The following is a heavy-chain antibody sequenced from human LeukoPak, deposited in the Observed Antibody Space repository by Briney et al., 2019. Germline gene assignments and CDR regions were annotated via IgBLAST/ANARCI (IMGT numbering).Heavy chain of an antibody. CDR3: ARGLLWFGELIDY. Sequence: GGSLRLSCAASGFTFGSYWMSWVRQAPGKGLEWVANIKQDGSEKYYVDSVKGRFTISRDNAKNSLYLQMNSLRAEDTAVYYCARGLLWFGELIDYWGQGTLVTVSS. CDR2: IKQDGSEK. J-gene: IGHJ4*02. CDR1: GFTFGSYW. V-gene: IGHV3-7*01. D-gene: IGHD3-10*01.